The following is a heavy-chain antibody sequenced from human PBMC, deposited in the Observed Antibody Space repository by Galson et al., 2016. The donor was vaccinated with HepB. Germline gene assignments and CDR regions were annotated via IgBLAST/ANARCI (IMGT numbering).Heavy chain of an antibody. D-gene: IGHD3-16*01. CDR3: ARGMGDRYAMDV. Sequence: SLRLSCAASGFTFSGHWMHWVRQAPGKGLEWASRLNRDGSSTDYADSVKGRFTISRDNAKNTVYVQMNSLGAEDTALYYCARGMGDRYAMDVWGQGTLVTGSS. J-gene: IGHJ4*02. CDR1: GFTFSGHW. V-gene: IGHV3-74*01. CDR2: LNRDGSST.